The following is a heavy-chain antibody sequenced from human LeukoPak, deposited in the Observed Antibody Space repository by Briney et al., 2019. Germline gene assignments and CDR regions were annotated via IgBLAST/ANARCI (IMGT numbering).Heavy chain of an antibody. D-gene: IGHD3-22*01. CDR3: ARTIIDSSGYLDY. CDR1: GFTFSDYD. J-gene: IGHJ4*02. V-gene: IGHV3-11*01. Sequence: PGGSLRLSCAASGFTFSDYDMSWIRQAPGKGLEWVSYISSSGSTIYYADSVKGRFTISRDNAKNSLYLQMNSLRAEDTAVYYCARTIIDSSGYLDYWGQGTLVTVSS. CDR2: ISSSGSTI.